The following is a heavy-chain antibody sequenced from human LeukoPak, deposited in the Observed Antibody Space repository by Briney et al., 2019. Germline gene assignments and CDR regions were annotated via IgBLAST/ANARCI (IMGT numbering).Heavy chain of an antibody. V-gene: IGHV3-7*01. J-gene: IGHJ6*02. Sequence: GGSLRLSCAASGFTFSSYWMSWVRQAPGKGLEWVANIKQDGSDKYNLDSVQGRLTISRDNAKNSLYLQMNSLRAEDTAVYYCARHGTPSLLYYYFWSGYYRYGLDVWGQGTTVTVSS. CDR1: GFTFSSYW. CDR2: IKQDGSDK. D-gene: IGHD3-3*01. CDR3: ARHGTPSLLYYYFWSGYYRYGLDV.